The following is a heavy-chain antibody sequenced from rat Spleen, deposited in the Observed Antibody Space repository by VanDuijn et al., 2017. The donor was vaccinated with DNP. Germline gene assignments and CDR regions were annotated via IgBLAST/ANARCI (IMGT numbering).Heavy chain of an antibody. D-gene: IGHD1-11*01. Sequence: EVQVVESGGGLVQPGKSLKLSCAASGFSFSNHGMAWVRQAPTKGLEWVASISNSGDTTHYRDSVKGRFTISRDASKSTLYLQMDSLRSEDTATYYCVTRGKYGGYDYWGQGVMVTVSS. CDR1: GFSFSNHG. J-gene: IGHJ2*01. CDR2: ISNSGDTT. CDR3: VTRGKYGGYDY. V-gene: IGHV5S13*01.